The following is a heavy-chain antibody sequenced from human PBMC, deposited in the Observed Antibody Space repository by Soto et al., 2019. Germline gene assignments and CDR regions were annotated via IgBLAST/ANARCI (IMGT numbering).Heavy chain of an antibody. V-gene: IGHV4-34*01. Sequence: KPSCTLSLTCVVDGGSFSGYYWSWIRQPPRKGLEWIGEINHSGSTNYNPSLKSRVTISVDTSKNQFSLKLSSVTAADTAVYYCAREADDSYGYSYFDYWGQGTLVIVSS. J-gene: IGHJ4*02. CDR3: AREADDSYGYSYFDY. CDR1: GGSFSGYY. D-gene: IGHD5-18*01. CDR2: INHSGST.